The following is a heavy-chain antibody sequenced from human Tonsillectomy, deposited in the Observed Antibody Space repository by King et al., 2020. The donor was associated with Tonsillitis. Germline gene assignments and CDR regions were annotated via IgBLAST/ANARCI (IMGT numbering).Heavy chain of an antibody. J-gene: IGHJ4*02. CDR2: ISNDGSNK. D-gene: IGHD3-22*01. CDR3: AKGYYDSSGYEGYFDY. V-gene: IGHV3-30*18. Sequence: VQLVESGGGVVQPGRSLRLSCAASGFTFSSHGMHWVRQAPGKGLEWVAVISNDGSNKYYADSVKGRFTISRDNSKNTLYLQTNSLRAEDTAVYYCAKGYYDSSGYEGYFDYWGQGTLVTVSS. CDR1: GFTFSSHG.